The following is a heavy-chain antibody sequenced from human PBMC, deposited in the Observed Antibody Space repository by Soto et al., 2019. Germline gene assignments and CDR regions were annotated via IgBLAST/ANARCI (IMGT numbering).Heavy chain of an antibody. J-gene: IGHJ4*02. V-gene: IGHV3-21*01. CDR2: ISRARNVI. CDR1: GFTFNTYT. CDR3: RREEYDE. D-gene: IGHD3-16*01. Sequence: EVQLVESGGGLVKPGGSLRLSCAASGFTFNTYTMSWVRQVPGGGLEWVASISRARNVIFYGDSVKGRFTISRDNAKNSLYLKMDSLRAEDTAVYYCRREEYDEWGQGTLVPVSS.